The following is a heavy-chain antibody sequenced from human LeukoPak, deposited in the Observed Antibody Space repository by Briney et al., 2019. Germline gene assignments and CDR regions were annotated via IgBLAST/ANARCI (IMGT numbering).Heavy chain of an antibody. D-gene: IGHD6-13*01. CDR3: AKGGASSFYYYYMDV. CDR2: VSWNSGSL. Sequence: PGGSLRLSCAASGFTFDDYAMHWVRQPPGKGLEWVSGVSWNSGSLDYADSVKGRFTISRDNAKNSLYLQMNSLRTEDTALYYCAKGGASSFYYYYMDVWGKGTTVTVSS. V-gene: IGHV3-9*01. J-gene: IGHJ6*03. CDR1: GFTFDDYA.